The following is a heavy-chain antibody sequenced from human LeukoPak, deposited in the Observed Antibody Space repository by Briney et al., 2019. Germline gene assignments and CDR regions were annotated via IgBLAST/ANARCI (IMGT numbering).Heavy chain of an antibody. V-gene: IGHV3-9*01. CDR3: AKDIYSGYDSYYFDY. Sequence: PGGSLRLSCAASRFTFDDYAMHWVRQAPGKGLEWVSGFSWNSGSIGYADSVKGRFTISRDNAKNSLYLQMNSLRAEDTALYYCAKDIYSGYDSYYFDYWGQGTLVSVSS. CDR2: FSWNSGSI. J-gene: IGHJ4*02. D-gene: IGHD5-12*01. CDR1: RFTFDDYA.